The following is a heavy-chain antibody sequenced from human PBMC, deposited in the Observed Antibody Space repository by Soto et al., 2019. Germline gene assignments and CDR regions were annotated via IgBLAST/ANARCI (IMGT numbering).Heavy chain of an antibody. CDR1: GFTFSDYY. CDR3: ARDLGYYESSGYFDY. V-gene: IGHV3-11*01. D-gene: IGHD3-22*01. J-gene: IGHJ4*02. CDR2: IGSSDNII. Sequence: GGSLRLSCAASGFTFSDYYMSWIRQAPGKGLEWVSYIGSSDNIIYYADSVKGRFTISRDNAKNSLYPQMNSLRAEDTAVYYCARDLGYYESSGYFDYWGQGTLVTVS.